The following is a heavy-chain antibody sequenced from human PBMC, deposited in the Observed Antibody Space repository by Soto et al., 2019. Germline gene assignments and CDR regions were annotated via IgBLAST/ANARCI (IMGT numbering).Heavy chain of an antibody. CDR3: ARDGSGWY. J-gene: IGHJ4*02. CDR2: IKQDGSET. D-gene: IGHD6-19*01. CDR1: GFTFSSYL. V-gene: IGHV3-7*03. Sequence: GGSLRLSCAASGFTFSSYLMSWVRQSPGKGLEWVANIKQDGSETYYVDSVKGRFTISRDNAKKSLYLQMNSLRAEDTAVYYCARDGSGWYWGQGTLVTVSS.